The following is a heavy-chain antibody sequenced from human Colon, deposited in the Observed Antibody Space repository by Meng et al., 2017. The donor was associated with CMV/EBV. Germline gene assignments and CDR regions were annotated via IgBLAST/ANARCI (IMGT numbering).Heavy chain of an antibody. CDR3: ARDLPGPTTVTYPTYYYYYGMDV. D-gene: IGHD4-17*01. CDR1: GFTFSSYS. Sequence: GSLRLSCAASGFTFSSYSMNWVRQAPGKGLEWVSSISSSSSYIYYADSVKGRFTISRDNAKNSLYLQMNSLRAEDTAVYYCARDLPGPTTVTYPTYYYYYGMDVWGQGTTVTVSS. CDR2: ISSSSSYI. J-gene: IGHJ6*02. V-gene: IGHV3-21*01.